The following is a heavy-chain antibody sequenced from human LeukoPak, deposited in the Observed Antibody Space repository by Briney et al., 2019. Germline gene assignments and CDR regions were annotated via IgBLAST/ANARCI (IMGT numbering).Heavy chain of an antibody. CDR1: GFTFISYG. CDR2: INTDGSST. D-gene: IGHD2-21*02. CDR3: ARELPRGVTLDY. Sequence: GGSLIPSCAVSGFTFISYGMQWVRQAPGKGLAWVSRINTDGSSTAYADSVKGRFTISRDNAKNTLYLQMNSLRAEDTAVYYCARELPRGVTLDYWGQGALVSVSS. J-gene: IGHJ4*01. V-gene: IGHV3-74*01.